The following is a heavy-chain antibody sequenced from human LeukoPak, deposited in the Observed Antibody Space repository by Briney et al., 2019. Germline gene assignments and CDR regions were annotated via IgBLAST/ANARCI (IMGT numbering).Heavy chain of an antibody. CDR3: ARSVPDAFDI. Sequence: PGGSLRLSCAASGFTVSSNYMSWVRQAPGKGLEWVSVIYSGGSTYYADSVKGRFTISRHNSKNTLYLQMNGLRAEDTAVYYCARSVPDAFDIWGQGTMVTVSS. CDR2: IYSGGST. V-gene: IGHV3-53*04. CDR1: GFTVSSNY. J-gene: IGHJ3*02.